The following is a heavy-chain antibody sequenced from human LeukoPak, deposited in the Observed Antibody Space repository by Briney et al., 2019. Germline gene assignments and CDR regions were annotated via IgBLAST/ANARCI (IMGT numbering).Heavy chain of an antibody. Sequence: GGSLRLSCAGSGVTFSSYWMHCVRQAPGKGLVWVSRINSDGRSTNYADSVKGRFTISRDNAKNTLYLQMNSLRAEDTAVYYCARSAYPGNSVIEDWGRGTLVTVSS. CDR3: ARSAYPGNSVIED. J-gene: IGHJ4*02. D-gene: IGHD4-23*01. V-gene: IGHV3-74*01. CDR2: INSDGRST. CDR1: GVTFSSYW.